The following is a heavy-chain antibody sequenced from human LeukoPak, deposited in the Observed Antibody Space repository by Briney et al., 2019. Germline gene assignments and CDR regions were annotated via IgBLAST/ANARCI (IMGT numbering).Heavy chain of an antibody. V-gene: IGHV3-48*02. CDR3: ARLPSIAVAGLDDAFDI. Sequence: GGSLRLSCAASGFTFSSYSMNWVRQAPGKGLEWVSHITASGTAMFYADSVKGRFTISRDNAKNSLYLQMNSLRDEDTAVYYCARLPSIAVAGLDDAFDIWGQGTMVTVSS. J-gene: IGHJ3*02. CDR2: ITASGTAM. D-gene: IGHD6-19*01. CDR1: GFTFSSYS.